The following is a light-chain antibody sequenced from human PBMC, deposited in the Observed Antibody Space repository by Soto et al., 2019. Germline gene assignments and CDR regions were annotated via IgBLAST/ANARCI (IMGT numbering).Light chain of an antibody. CDR3: QQYNNWPPWT. CDR1: QSVSNN. V-gene: IGKV3-15*01. CDR2: GAS. J-gene: IGKJ1*01. Sequence: EIVMTQSPATLSVSPGERATLSCRASQSVSNNLAWYQQKAGQAPRLLIYGASTRATGIPARFSGSGSGTEFTLTISSLQSEYFAVYYCQQYNNWPPWTFGQGTKVEIK.